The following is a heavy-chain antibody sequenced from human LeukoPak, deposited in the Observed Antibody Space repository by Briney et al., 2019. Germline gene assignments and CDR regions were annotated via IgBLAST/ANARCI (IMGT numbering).Heavy chain of an antibody. Sequence: PSQTLSLTCTVSGGSISSGDYYWSWIRQPPGTGLEWIGYIYYSGSTYYNPSLKSRVTISVDTSKNQFSLKLSSVTAADTAVYYCARDIAVNWFDPWGQGTLVTVSS. D-gene: IGHD2-21*01. V-gene: IGHV4-30-4*08. CDR2: IYYSGST. CDR1: GGSISSGDYY. CDR3: ARDIAVNWFDP. J-gene: IGHJ5*02.